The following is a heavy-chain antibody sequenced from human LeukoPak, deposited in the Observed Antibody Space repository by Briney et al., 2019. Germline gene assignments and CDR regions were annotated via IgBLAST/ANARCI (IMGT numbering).Heavy chain of an antibody. J-gene: IGHJ5*02. CDR3: ARGEVVVVAATRQVSWWFDP. V-gene: IGHV4-34*01. Sequence: SETLSLTCAVYGGSFSGYYWSWIRQPPGKGLEWIGELNHSGSTNYNPSLRSRVTISLDTSKNQFSLKLSSMTAADTAVYYCARGEVVVVAATRQVSWWFDPWGQGNLVTVSS. CDR2: LNHSGST. D-gene: IGHD2-15*01. CDR1: GGSFSGYY.